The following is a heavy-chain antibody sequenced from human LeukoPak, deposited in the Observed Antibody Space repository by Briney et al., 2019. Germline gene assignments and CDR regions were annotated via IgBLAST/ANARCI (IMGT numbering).Heavy chain of an antibody. CDR3: TRHQGCSSTKCYRYFDY. V-gene: IGHV1-2*02. CDR2: INPKNGGT. CDR1: GYTFNGYY. D-gene: IGHD2-2*01. Sequence: ASVKVSCKASGYTFNGYYMHWVRQAPGQGLEWMGWINPKNGGTKYAQKFQDRVTMTRDTSNSTAYMELSRLTSDDTAVYYCTRHQGCSSTKCYRYFDYRGQGTLVTVSS. J-gene: IGHJ4*02.